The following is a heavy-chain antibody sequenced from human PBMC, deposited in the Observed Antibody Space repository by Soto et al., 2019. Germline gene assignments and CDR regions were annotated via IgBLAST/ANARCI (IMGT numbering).Heavy chain of an antibody. CDR3: ARPVTLTGYYYFDY. J-gene: IGHJ4*02. Sequence: SETLSLTCTVSGGSISSSSYYWGWIRQPPGKGLEWIGSIYYSGSTYYNPSLKGRVTISVDTSKNKFSLKLHRVTAADTAVYYCARPVTLTGYYYFDYWGQGTLVTVSS. D-gene: IGHD3-9*01. V-gene: IGHV4-39*01. CDR1: GGSISSSSYY. CDR2: IYYSGST.